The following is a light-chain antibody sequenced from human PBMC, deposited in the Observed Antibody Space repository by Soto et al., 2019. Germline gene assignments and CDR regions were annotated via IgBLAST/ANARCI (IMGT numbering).Light chain of an antibody. CDR3: SSYAGSNNPVV. CDR2: EVS. V-gene: IGLV2-8*01. Sequence: QSVLTQPPSASGSPGQSVTISCTGTSSDVGGYNYVSWYQQHPGKAPKLMIYEVSKRPSGVPDRFSGSKSGNTASLTVSGLQAEDEADYYCSSYAGSNNPVVFGGWTKL. J-gene: IGLJ2*01. CDR1: SSDVGGYNY.